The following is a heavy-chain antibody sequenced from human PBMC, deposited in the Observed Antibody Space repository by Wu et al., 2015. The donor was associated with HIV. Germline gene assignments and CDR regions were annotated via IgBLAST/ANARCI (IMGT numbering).Heavy chain of an antibody. D-gene: IGHD6-13*01. CDR2: INPNDGGT. J-gene: IGHJ5*02. V-gene: IGHV1-2*06. CDR3: TRGAENLWGPSSNWKVGWFDP. Sequence: QVQLVQSGAEVKKPGASLKVSCKASGYNFRGYYIHWVRQAPGQGLEWMGRINPNDGGTHYAQKFQGRVTMTRDTSISTAYMDLINLRSEDTAVYYCTRGAENLWGPSSNWKVGWFDPWGPGTLVTISS. CDR1: GYNFRGYY.